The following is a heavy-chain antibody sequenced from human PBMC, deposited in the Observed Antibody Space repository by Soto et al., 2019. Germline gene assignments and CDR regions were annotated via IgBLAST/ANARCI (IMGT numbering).Heavy chain of an antibody. V-gene: IGHV3-23*01. CDR1: GFTFSSYA. J-gene: IGHJ4*02. D-gene: IGHD1-26*01. CDR2: ISGSGGST. CDR3: ARRGSGSYYNY. Sequence: EVQLLESGGGLVQPGGSLRLSCAASGFTFSSYAMRWVRQAPVKGLEWVSAISGSGGSTYYADSVKGRFTISRDNSKNTRYLQMNSLIAEDKAVYYCARRGSGSYYNYWGQGTLVTVSS.